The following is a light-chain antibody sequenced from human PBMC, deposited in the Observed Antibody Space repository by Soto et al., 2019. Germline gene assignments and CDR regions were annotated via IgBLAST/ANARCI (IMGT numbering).Light chain of an antibody. CDR2: DAS. CDR3: HQTYSTTFT. V-gene: IGKV1-5*01. Sequence: DIQMTQSPSTLSASVGDRVTITCRASQSISSWLAWYQQKPGKAPRLLIYDASTLQSGVPSRYSGSGSGTEFTLTISNLQPDDFATYYCHQTYSTTFTFGQGTRLEIK. J-gene: IGKJ5*01. CDR1: QSISSW.